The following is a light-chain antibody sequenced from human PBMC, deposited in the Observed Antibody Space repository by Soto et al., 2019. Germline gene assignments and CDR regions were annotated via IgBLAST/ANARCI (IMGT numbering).Light chain of an antibody. Sequence: AIQLTQSPSSLSASVGDRVTITCRVSQDISSALVWYQQKPGRAPRLMIYDASSLESGVPSRFSGSVSGTDFILPLSSLQPEDFETYYCQLSYSCTFTFGPGTKVDIK. CDR1: QDISSA. CDR2: DAS. J-gene: IGKJ3*01. CDR3: QLSYSCTFT. V-gene: IGKV1-13*02.